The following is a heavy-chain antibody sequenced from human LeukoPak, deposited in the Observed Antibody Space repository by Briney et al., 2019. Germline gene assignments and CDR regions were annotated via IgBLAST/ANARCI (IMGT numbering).Heavy chain of an antibody. CDR2: ISGSGGTT. J-gene: IGHJ3*01. V-gene: IGHV3-23*01. Sequence: QPGGSLRLSCAASGFTFRNYAMNWVRKAPGKGLECVSVISGSGGTTYYAHSVKGRFTISRDNSKSTLYLQMNSLRAEDTDLYYCASAPMIVVPSGVWGHGTIVTVSS. CDR1: GFTFRNYA. CDR3: ASAPMIVVPSGV. D-gene: IGHD3-22*01.